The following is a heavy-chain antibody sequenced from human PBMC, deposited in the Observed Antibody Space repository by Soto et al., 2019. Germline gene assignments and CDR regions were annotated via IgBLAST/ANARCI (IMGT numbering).Heavy chain of an antibody. Sequence: QVQLVQSGAEVKKPGSSVKVSCKASGGTFSSYAISWVRQAPGQGLEWMGGIIPIFGTANYAQKFQGRVTISADESTSTDYMELSSGSSEDTAVDYCAGDGVCSGGSCYQKDWGQGTLDTVSS. D-gene: IGHD2-15*01. CDR2: IIPIFGTA. CDR1: GGTFSSYA. CDR3: AGDGVCSGGSCYQKD. J-gene: IGHJ4*02. V-gene: IGHV1-69*12.